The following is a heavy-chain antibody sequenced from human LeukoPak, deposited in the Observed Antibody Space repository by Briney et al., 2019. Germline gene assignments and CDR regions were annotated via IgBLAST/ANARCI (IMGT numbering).Heavy chain of an antibody. CDR1: GGSISSDGYY. CDR2: IYYSGNT. V-gene: IGHV4-31*03. D-gene: IGHD6-19*01. CDR3: ARLGYSSGWPKVHYGMGV. Sequence: SETLSLTCTVSGGSISSDGYYWSWIRRLPGKGLEWIGFIYYSGNTYYNPSLKSRVTISVDTSKNQFSLKLSSVTAADTAIYYCARLGYSSGWPKVHYGMGVWGQGTTVTVSS. J-gene: IGHJ6*02.